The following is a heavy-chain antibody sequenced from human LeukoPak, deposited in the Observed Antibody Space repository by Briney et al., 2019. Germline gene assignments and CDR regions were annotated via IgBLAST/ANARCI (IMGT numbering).Heavy chain of an antibody. CDR1: GFTFSIYS. D-gene: IGHD2-8*02. J-gene: IGHJ4*02. CDR2: IFPSGGEI. Sequence: PGGSLRLSCAASGFTFSIYSINWVRQAPGKGLEWVSSIFPSGGEIHYADSVRGRFTISRDNSKSTLSLQMNSLRAEDTAIYYCATYRQVLLPFESWGQGTLVTVSS. V-gene: IGHV3-21*04. CDR3: ATYRQVLLPFES.